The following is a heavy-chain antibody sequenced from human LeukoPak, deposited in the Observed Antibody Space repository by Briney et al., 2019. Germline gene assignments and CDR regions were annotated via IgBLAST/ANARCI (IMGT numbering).Heavy chain of an antibody. CDR3: VRDGGEN. CDR2: IYSGGST. V-gene: IGHV3-66*02. Sequence: GGSLRLSCAASGFTISDNYMSWVRQAPGKGLEWVSVIYSGGSTYYADSVKGRITISRDNSKSTLYLQMNSLRVEDTAVYYCVRDGGENWGQGTLVTVSS. D-gene: IGHD3-16*01. CDR1: GFTISDNY. J-gene: IGHJ4*02.